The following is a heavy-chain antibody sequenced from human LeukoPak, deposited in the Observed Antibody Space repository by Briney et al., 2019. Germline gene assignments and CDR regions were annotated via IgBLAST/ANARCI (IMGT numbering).Heavy chain of an antibody. D-gene: IGHD2-21*02. CDR2: ISGSGGST. V-gene: IGHV3-23*01. Sequence: GGSLRLSCAASGFTLGNYWMHWVRQAPGKGLEWVSAISGSGGSTYYADSVKGRFTISRNNSKNTLYLQMNSLRAEDTAVYYCAKDMGGGDCQFDYWGQGTLVTVSS. J-gene: IGHJ4*02. CDR3: AKDMGGGDCQFDY. CDR1: GFTLGNYW.